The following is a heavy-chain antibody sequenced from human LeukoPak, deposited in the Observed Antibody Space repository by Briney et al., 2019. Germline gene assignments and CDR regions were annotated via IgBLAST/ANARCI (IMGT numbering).Heavy chain of an antibody. CDR1: GFAFSDYY. D-gene: IGHD3-16*02. CDR3: ARAQYRYYFDY. Sequence: GGSLGLSCAASGFAFSDYYMSWIRQAPGKGLEWVSYISSSSSYTNYADSVKGRFTISRDNAKNSLYLQMNSLRAEDTAVYYCARAQYRYYFDYWGQGTLVTVSS. V-gene: IGHV3-11*05. J-gene: IGHJ4*02. CDR2: ISSSSSYT.